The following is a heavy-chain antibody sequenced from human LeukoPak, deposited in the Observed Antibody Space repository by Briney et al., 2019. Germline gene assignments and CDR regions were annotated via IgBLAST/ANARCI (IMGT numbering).Heavy chain of an antibody. J-gene: IGHJ4*02. CDR1: GGSIISSTW. Sequence: SETLYLTCTVSGGSIISSTWWSWVRQPPGKGLEWIGEIFHGGNTNYNPSLKSRVTISVHTSKTQFSLKLSSVTAADTAVYYCARDLGFGYFDYWGQGTLVTVSS. V-gene: IGHV4-4*02. CDR2: IFHGGNT. CDR3: ARDLGFGYFDY. D-gene: IGHD3-16*01.